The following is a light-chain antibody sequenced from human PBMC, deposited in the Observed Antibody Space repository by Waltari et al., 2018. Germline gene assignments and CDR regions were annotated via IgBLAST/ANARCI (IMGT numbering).Light chain of an antibody. CDR1: RSDVATYNL. V-gene: IGLV2-23*02. CDR2: DVN. Sequence: QSALTQPASVSGSPGQSITVSCTGSRSDVATYNLVSWYQHHPGKAPKLLIYDVNQRPSGVSTRFSASKSDNTASWTVSGLQAEDEADYYCSSYAGPHSVVFGGGTKVTV. CDR3: SSYAGPHSVV. J-gene: IGLJ2*01.